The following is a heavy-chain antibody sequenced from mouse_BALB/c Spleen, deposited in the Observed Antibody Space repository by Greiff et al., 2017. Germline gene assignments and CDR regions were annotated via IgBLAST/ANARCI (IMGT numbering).Heavy chain of an antibody. CDR1: GYSITSDYA. Sequence: EVQRVESGPGLVKPSQSLSLTCTVTGYSITSDYAWNWIRQFPGNKLEWMGYISYSGSTSYNPSLKSRISITRDTSKNQFFLQLNSVTTEDTATYYCAREGLGGPFAYWGQGTLVTVSA. V-gene: IGHV3-2*02. CDR2: ISYSGST. J-gene: IGHJ3*01. D-gene: IGHD3-3*01. CDR3: AREGLGGPFAY.